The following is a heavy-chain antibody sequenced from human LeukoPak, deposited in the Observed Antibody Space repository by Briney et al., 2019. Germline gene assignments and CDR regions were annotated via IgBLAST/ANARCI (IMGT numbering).Heavy chain of an antibody. CDR1: GGSISSYY. D-gene: IGHD2-15*01. CDR3: ASLTEDIVVVVAATTTDY. J-gene: IGHJ4*02. CDR2: ISYSGST. Sequence: TSETLSLTCTVSGGSISSYYWSRIRQPPGKGLEWIGYISYSGSTNYNPSLKSRVTISVDTSKNQFSLKLSSVTAADTAVYYCASLTEDIVVVVAATTTDYWGQGTLVTVSS. V-gene: IGHV4-59*08.